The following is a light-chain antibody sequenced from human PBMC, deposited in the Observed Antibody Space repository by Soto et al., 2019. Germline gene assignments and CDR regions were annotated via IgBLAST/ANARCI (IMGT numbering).Light chain of an antibody. CDR3: QQYGSSPT. J-gene: IGKJ1*01. Sequence: EIVLTQSPGTLSLSQGERATLSCRASQSVRSNYLAWYQQKPGQAPRLLIYGASSRATGIPDRFSGSGSGTDFSLTISRLEPEDFAVYYCQQYGSSPTFGQGTKVDIK. CDR2: GAS. CDR1: QSVRSNY. V-gene: IGKV3-20*01.